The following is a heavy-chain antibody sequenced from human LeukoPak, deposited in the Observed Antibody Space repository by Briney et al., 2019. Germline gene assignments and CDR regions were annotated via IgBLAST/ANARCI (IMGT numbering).Heavy chain of an antibody. CDR2: ISSSSSNI. V-gene: IGHV3-21*01. J-gene: IGHJ4*02. CDR3: ARGPIVAPDY. CDR1: GISFSTYA. D-gene: IGHD5-12*01. Sequence: GGSLRLSCTASGISFSTYAMSWVRQAPGKGLEWVSSISSSSSNIYYADSVKGRFTISRDNAKSSLYLQMNSLRAEDTAVYYCARGPIVAPDYWGQGTLVTVSS.